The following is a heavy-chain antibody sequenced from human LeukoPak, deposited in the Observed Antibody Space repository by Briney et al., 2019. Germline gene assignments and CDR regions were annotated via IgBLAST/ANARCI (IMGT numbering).Heavy chain of an antibody. CDR1: GYTFTSYG. J-gene: IGHJ6*03. CDR3: ARDPVPLRFLEWSPRSYYYYYYMDV. CDR2: ISAYNGNT. D-gene: IGHD3-3*01. Sequence: ASVKVSCKASGYTFTSYGISWVRQAPGQGLEWMGWISAYNGNTNYAQKLQGRVTMTTDTSTSTAYMELRSLRSDDTAVYYCARDPVPLRFLEWSPRSYYYYYYMDVWGKGTTVTVSS. V-gene: IGHV1-18*01.